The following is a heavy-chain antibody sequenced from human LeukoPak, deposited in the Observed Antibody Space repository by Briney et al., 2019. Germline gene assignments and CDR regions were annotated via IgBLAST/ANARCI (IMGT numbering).Heavy chain of an antibody. CDR3: AKYERSSAPWGYYYMDV. CDR2: IYTSG. D-gene: IGHD6-25*01. CDR1: GYSISSYY. J-gene: IGHJ6*03. Sequence: SETLSLTCTISGYSISSYYWSWIRQPPGKGLEWIGYIYTSGSTISADTSNNHFSLKLTSLPAADTAIYYCAKYERSSAPWGYYYMDVWGKGTTVTVSS. V-gene: IGHV4-4*09.